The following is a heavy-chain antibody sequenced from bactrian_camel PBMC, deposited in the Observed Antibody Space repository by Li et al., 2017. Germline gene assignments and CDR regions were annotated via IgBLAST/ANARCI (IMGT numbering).Heavy chain of an antibody. CDR2: INSGGGTS. CDR1: RFTFSNSA. J-gene: IGHJ4*01. D-gene: IGHD1*01. Sequence: DVQLVESGGGLVRPGGSLRLSCAASRFTFSNSAMSWVRQAPGKGLEWVSSINSGGGTSYYADSVKGRFTISRDIAKNTLYLQMNSLKPEDTAMYYRAAEGYVALGGKCPQPAYEYNYWGQGTQVTVS. CDR3: AAEGYVALGGKCPQPAYEYNY. V-gene: IGHV3S31*01.